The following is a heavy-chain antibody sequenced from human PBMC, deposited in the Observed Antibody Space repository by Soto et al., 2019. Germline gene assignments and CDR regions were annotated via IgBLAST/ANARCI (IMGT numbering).Heavy chain of an antibody. V-gene: IGHV3-33*01. CDR2: IWYDGSNK. D-gene: IGHD2-15*01. CDR3: ARDVDPKDIVVVVAANVPWCDP. CDR1: GGNFSSYG. Sequence: LSYAASGGNFSSYGICRVLQTTGKGLEWVAVIWYDGSNKYYADSVKGRFTISRDNSKTTLYLQMNSLSAEYTALYYCARDVDPKDIVVVVAANVPWCDPWGQGTLVTVSS. J-gene: IGHJ5*02.